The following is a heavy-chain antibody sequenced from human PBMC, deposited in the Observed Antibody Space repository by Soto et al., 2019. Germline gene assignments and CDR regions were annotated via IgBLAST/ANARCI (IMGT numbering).Heavy chain of an antibody. D-gene: IGHD1-1*01. V-gene: IGHV3-15*07. J-gene: IGHJ4*02. CDR1: GFTFTNAW. CDR3: STGGSRFDY. CDR2: ITSKINGGTT. Sequence: EVQLVESGGGLVKPGGSLGLSCVASGFTFTNAWVNWVRQAPGKGLEWVGRITSKINGGTTDYAAPVKGRFTISRDDSKNTLYLQMSSLKPEHTAVYYCSTGGSRFDYWGQGSLVTVSS.